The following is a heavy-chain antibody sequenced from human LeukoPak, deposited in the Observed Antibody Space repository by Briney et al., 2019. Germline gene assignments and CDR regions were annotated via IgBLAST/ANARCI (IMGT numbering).Heavy chain of an antibody. J-gene: IGHJ3*02. CDR1: GFTFSSYD. Sequence: GGSLRLSCAASGFTFSSYDMHWVRQAPGKGLEWVSAICTAGDTYYPGSVKGRFTISRENAKNSLYLQMNSLRAGDTAVYYCARVKSYSSGGLDAFDIWGQGTMVTVSS. CDR2: ICTAGDT. CDR3: ARVKSYSSGGLDAFDI. D-gene: IGHD6-19*01. V-gene: IGHV3-13*01.